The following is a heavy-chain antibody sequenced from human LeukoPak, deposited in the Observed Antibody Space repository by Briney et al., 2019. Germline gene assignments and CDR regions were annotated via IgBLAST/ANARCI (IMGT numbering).Heavy chain of an antibody. Sequence: GGSLRLSCAASGFTFSXXXXXXVRQAPGXXXXWVSYIXSXXSXXXXXXXXXXXXXXSRDNAKNSLFLQLNSLRDEDTAIYYCARVRSGYYFDYWGQGTLVSVAP. CDR3: ARVRSGYYFDY. D-gene: IGHD3-22*01. V-gene: IGHV3-48*02. CDR1: GFTFSXXX. CDR2: IXSXXSXX. J-gene: IGHJ4*02.